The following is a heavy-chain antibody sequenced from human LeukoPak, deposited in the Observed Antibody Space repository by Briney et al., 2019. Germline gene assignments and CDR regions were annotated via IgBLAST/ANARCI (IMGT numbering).Heavy chain of an antibody. Sequence: PGGSVRLSCAASGFTFSSYEMNWVRQAPGKGLEWVSYISSSGSTIYYADSVKGRFTISRDNAKNSLYLQMNSLRAEDTAVYYCARSDLHTAMFYWGQGTLVTVSS. CDR2: ISSSGSTI. V-gene: IGHV3-48*03. CDR1: GFTFSSYE. D-gene: IGHD5-18*01. J-gene: IGHJ4*02. CDR3: ARSDLHTAMFY.